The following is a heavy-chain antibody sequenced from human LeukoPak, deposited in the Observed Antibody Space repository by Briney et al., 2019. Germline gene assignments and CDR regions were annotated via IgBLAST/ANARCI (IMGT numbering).Heavy chain of an antibody. Sequence: PGRSLRLSCAASGFTFSSYAMHWVRQAPGKGLEWVAVISYDGSNKYYADSVKGRFTISRDNSKNTLYLQMNSLRAEDTAVYYCASSSQRGSGYAFDIWGQGTMVTVSS. J-gene: IGHJ3*02. V-gene: IGHV3-30-3*01. CDR1: GFTFSSYA. D-gene: IGHD3-22*01. CDR3: ASSSQRGSGYAFDI. CDR2: ISYDGSNK.